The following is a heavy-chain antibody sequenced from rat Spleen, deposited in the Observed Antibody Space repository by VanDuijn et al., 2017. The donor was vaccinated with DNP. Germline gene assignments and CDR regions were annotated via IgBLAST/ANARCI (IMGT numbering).Heavy chain of an antibody. Sequence: QVQLKESGPVLVQASQTLSLTCTVSGFSLTNYGVIWVRQSPGKGLEWMGIIWGDGNTDYNSALKSRLSINRDTSKSQVFLKMNRLKTDDTAIYYSTREGWGDVMDAWGQGASVTVSS. CDR3: TREGWGDVMDA. CDR2: IWGDGNT. V-gene: IGHV2S75*01. J-gene: IGHJ4*01. D-gene: IGHD4-6*01. CDR1: GFSLTNYG.